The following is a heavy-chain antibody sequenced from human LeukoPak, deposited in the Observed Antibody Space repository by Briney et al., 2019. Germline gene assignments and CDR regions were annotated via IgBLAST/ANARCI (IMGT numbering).Heavy chain of an antibody. CDR3: AKGMNYDFWSVPIDY. Sequence: GGSLRLSCAASGFTFDDYAMHWVRQAPGKGLEWVSGISWNSGSIGYADSVKGRFTISRDNAKNSLYLQMNSLRAEDVALYYCAKGMNYDFWSVPIDYWGQGTLVTVSS. CDR1: GFTFDDYA. D-gene: IGHD3-3*01. J-gene: IGHJ4*02. CDR2: ISWNSGSI. V-gene: IGHV3-9*03.